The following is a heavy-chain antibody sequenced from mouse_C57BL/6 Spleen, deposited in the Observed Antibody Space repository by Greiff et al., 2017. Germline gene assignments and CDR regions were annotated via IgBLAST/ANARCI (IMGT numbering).Heavy chain of an antibody. CDR3: TTRGTDYGNYYAMDY. V-gene: IGHV14-1*01. J-gene: IGHJ4*01. CDR2: IDPEDGDS. D-gene: IGHD2-1*01. Sequence: VQLQQSGAELVRPGASVKLSCTASGFNIKDYYMHWVKQRPEQGLEWIGRIDPEDGDSEYAPKFQGKATMTADTSSNTAYLQLSSLTSEDTAVYYCTTRGTDYGNYYAMDYWGQGTSVTVSS. CDR1: GFNIKDYY.